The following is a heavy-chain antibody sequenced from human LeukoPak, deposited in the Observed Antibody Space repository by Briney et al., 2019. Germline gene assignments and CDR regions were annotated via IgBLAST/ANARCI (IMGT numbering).Heavy chain of an antibody. D-gene: IGHD6-19*01. CDR1: GDSISSYY. Sequence: KASETLSLTCTVSGDSISSYYWNWIRQSPGKGLEWIGHIYFSGFTNYNPSLKSRVTISVDTSKNQFSLKLSSVTAADTAVYYCARRNVGYRSGQLDYWGQGTLVTVSS. CDR2: IYFSGFT. CDR3: ARRNVGYRSGQLDY. J-gene: IGHJ4*02. V-gene: IGHV4-59*01.